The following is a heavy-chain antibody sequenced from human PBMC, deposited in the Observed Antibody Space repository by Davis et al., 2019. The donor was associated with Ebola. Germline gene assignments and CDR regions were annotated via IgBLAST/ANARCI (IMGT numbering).Heavy chain of an antibody. Sequence: PSETLSLTCTVSAVSISGSYWSWIRQTPGKGLEWIGYIYYKGSTNYNPSLKSRVIISVDTSKNQFSLRLASVTAADTAVYYCARREVVTTGDSFDPWGQGRLVIVSS. V-gene: IGHV4-59*08. CDR1: AVSISGSY. D-gene: IGHD2-15*01. CDR3: ARREVVTTGDSFDP. J-gene: IGHJ5*02. CDR2: IYYKGST.